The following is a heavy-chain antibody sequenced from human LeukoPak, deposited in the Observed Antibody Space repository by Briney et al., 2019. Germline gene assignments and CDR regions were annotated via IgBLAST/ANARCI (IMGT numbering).Heavy chain of an antibody. CDR2: IKSKTDGGTT. CDR3: TRGYYYDSSGYG. Sequence: GGSLRLSRAASGFTFSNAWMSWVRQAPGKGLEWVGRIKSKTDGGTTDYAAPVKGRFTISRDDSKNTLYLQMNSLKTEDTAVYYCTRGYYYDSSGYGWGQGTLVTVSS. D-gene: IGHD3-22*01. J-gene: IGHJ4*02. V-gene: IGHV3-15*01. CDR1: GFTFSNAW.